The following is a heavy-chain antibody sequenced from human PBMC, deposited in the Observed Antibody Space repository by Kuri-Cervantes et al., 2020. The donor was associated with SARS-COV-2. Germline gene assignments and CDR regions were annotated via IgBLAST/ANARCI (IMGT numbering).Heavy chain of an antibody. CDR1: GFTFDDYA. V-gene: IGHV3-9*01. D-gene: IGHD6-19*01. J-gene: IGHJ4*02. CDR3: AKGRVLPAPESIAVAAADYYFDY. CDR2: ISWNSGSI. Sequence: GGSLRLSCAASGFTFDDYAMHWVRQAPGKGLEWVSGISWNSGSIGYADSVKGRFTISRDSAKNSLYLQMNSLRAEDTALYYCAKGRVLPAPESIAVAAADYYFDYWGQGTLVTVSS.